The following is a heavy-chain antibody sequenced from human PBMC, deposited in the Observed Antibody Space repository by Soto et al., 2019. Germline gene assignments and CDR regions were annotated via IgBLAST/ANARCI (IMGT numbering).Heavy chain of an antibody. CDR2: INHSGST. CDR3: ARGRILYCSGGSCYLNWFDP. V-gene: IGHV4-34*01. J-gene: IGHJ5*02. D-gene: IGHD2-15*01. Sequence: TSETLSLTCTVYGGSFSGYYWSWIRQPPGKGLEWIGEINHSGSTNYNPSLKSRLTISVDTSKNQFSLKLSSVTAADTAVYYCARGRILYCSGGSCYLNWFDPWGQGTLVTVSS. CDR1: GGSFSGYY.